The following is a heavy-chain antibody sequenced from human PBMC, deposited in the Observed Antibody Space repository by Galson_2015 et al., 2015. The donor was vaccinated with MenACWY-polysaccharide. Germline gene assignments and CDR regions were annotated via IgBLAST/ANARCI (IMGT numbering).Heavy chain of an antibody. J-gene: IGHJ4*02. CDR2: IKSDGSST. D-gene: IGHD5-12*01. Sequence: SLRLSCAASGFTFSTYWMHWVRQAPGKGLVWVSRIKSDGSSTNYADSVKGRFTISRDTAKNTLYLQMNSLRADDTALYYCARGYSAYDWGQGTLVTVSA. CDR3: ARGYSAYD. CDR1: GFTFSTYW. V-gene: IGHV3-74*01.